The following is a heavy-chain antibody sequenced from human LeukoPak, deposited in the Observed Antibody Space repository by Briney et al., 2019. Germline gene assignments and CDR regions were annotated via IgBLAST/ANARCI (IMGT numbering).Heavy chain of an antibody. J-gene: IGHJ1*01. D-gene: IGHD4-17*01. CDR1: GGSFSGYY. CDR3: ASWGGYGDYDSGTEYFQH. Sequence: PSETLSLTCAVYGGSFSGYYWSWIRQPPGKGLEWIGEINHSGSTNYNPSLKSRVTISVDTSKNQFSLKLSSVTAADTAVYYCASWGGYGDYDSGTEYFQHWGQGTLVTVSS. V-gene: IGHV4-34*01. CDR2: INHSGST.